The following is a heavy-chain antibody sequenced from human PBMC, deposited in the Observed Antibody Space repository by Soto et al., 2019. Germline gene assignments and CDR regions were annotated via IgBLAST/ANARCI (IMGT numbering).Heavy chain of an antibody. CDR3: ATSLDGVGLTDI. CDR2: IDPSDSYT. V-gene: IGHV5-10-1*01. Sequence: LGAALKISCQGSGYSFASYWISWVLQMPGKGLEWMGRIDPSDSYTNYSPSFQGHVTISADKSISTAYLQWSSLKASDTAMYYCATSLDGVGLTDIRGQGTMVTVSS. D-gene: IGHD1-26*01. J-gene: IGHJ3*02. CDR1: GYSFASYW.